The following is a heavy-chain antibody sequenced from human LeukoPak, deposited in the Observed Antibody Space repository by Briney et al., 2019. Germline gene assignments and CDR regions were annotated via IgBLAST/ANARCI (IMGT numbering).Heavy chain of an antibody. J-gene: IGHJ4*02. D-gene: IGHD6-19*01. V-gene: IGHV3-7*01. Sequence: PGGSLRLSCAASGFTFSSYWMSWVRQAPGKGLEWVANIKQDGSEKYYVDSVKGRFTISRDNAKNSLYLQMNSLRAEDTAVYYCARTGYSSGWSPFDYWGQGTLVTVSS. CDR3: ARTGYSSGWSPFDY. CDR2: IKQDGSEK. CDR1: GFTFSSYW.